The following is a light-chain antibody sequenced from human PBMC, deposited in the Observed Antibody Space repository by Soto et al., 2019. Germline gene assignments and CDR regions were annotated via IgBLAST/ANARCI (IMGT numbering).Light chain of an antibody. Sequence: DIQMTQSPSSLSASVGDRVTVTCRASQGISSYLAWYQQKPGKVPKLLIFAASTLQPGVPSRFSGSGSGTDFILIIRSLQPEDVSTYYCQKYESDASPTFGGGTKVEIQ. CDR1: QGISSY. CDR3: QKYESDASPT. V-gene: IGKV1-27*01. CDR2: AAS. J-gene: IGKJ4*01.